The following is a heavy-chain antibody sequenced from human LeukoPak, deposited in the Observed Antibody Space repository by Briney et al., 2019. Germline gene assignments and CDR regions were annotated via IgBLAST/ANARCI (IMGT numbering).Heavy chain of an antibody. Sequence: LPGGSLRLSCAASGFTFSSYAMSWVRQAPGKGLEWGSAISGSGGSTYYADSVKGRFTTSRDNSKNTLYLQMNSLRAEDTAVYYCAKDREDIVARGYYYCYGMDVWGQGTTVTVSS. V-gene: IGHV3-23*01. D-gene: IGHD5-12*01. J-gene: IGHJ6*02. CDR1: GFTFSSYA. CDR2: ISGSGGST. CDR3: AKDREDIVARGYYYCYGMDV.